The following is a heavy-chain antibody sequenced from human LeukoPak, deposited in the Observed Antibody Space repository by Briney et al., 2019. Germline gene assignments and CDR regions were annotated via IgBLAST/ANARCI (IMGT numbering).Heavy chain of an antibody. CDR2: IKQDGSEK. D-gene: IGHD1-26*01. Sequence: SGGSLRLSCVVSGFTFSSYWMSWVRQAPGKGLEWVANIKQDGSEKYYVDSVKGRFTMSRDNAENSLYLQMNSLRAEDTAVYYCARVQWELRGVGSYFEYWGQGALVTVSS. J-gene: IGHJ4*02. CDR1: GFTFSSYW. V-gene: IGHV3-7*01. CDR3: ARVQWELRGVGSYFEY.